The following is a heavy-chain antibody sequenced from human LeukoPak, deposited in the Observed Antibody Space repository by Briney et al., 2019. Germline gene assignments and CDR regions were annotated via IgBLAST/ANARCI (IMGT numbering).Heavy chain of an antibody. Sequence: GGSLRLSCTASGFAFAEHGMSWVRQVLGKGLEWVSGINWSGGSTGYADPLRGRFTISRDNAKNSLYLQMDSLRAEDTALYYCARAPITSPFYFDYWGQGTLVTVSS. CDR3: ARAPITSPFYFDY. V-gene: IGHV3-20*04. CDR2: INWSGGST. J-gene: IGHJ4*02. CDR1: GFAFAEHG. D-gene: IGHD2-2*01.